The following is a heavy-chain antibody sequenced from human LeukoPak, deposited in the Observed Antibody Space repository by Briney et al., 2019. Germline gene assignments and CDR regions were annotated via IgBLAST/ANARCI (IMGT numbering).Heavy chain of an antibody. CDR3: ARYYDFWSGYYTTFSY. CDR2: IKQDGSEK. V-gene: IGHV3-7*01. J-gene: IGHJ4*02. D-gene: IGHD3-3*01. CDR1: GFTFSSYW. Sequence: GGSLRLSCAASGFTFSSYWMSWVRQAPGKGLEWVANIKQDGSEKYYVDSVKGRFTISRDNAKNSLYLQMNSLRAEDTAVYYCARYYDFWSGYYTTFSYWGQGTLVTVSS.